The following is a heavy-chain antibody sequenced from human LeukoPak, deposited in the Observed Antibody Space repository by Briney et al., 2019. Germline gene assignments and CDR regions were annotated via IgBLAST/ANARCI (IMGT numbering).Heavy chain of an antibody. J-gene: IGHJ4*02. Sequence: SETLSLTCTVSGGSVSSYYWSWIRQPPGKGLEWIGFIYYSGSTKYNPSLKSRVTISVDTSNNQFSLRLTSVTAADTAVYYCARHNADSSGPLEPFDYWGQGTLVTVSS. D-gene: IGHD3-22*01. V-gene: IGHV4-59*08. CDR1: GGSVSSYY. CDR3: ARHNADSSGPLEPFDY. CDR2: IYYSGST.